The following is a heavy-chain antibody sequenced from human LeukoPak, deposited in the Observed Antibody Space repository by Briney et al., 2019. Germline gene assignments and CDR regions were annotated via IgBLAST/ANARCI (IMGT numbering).Heavy chain of an antibody. J-gene: IGHJ2*01. D-gene: IGHD3-10*01. CDR2: ISRSSAYI. CDR1: GFTFSSNT. V-gene: IGHV3-21*01. CDR3: ARGRSGWYFDL. Sequence: PGGSLRLSCAASGFTFSSNTMNWVRQAPGKGLEWVSPISRSSAYISYADSVKGRFTISRDNAKNSLYLQMNSLRAEDTAVYYCARGRSGWYFDLWGRGTLVTVSS.